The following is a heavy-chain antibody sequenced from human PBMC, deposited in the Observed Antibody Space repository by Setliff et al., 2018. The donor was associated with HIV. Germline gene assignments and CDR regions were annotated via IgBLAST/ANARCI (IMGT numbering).Heavy chain of an antibody. J-gene: IGHJ4*02. Sequence: GGSLRLSCIASGFTFSAHGMHWVRQAPGRGLEWVGRIKSKADGGTTDYAAPVKGRFTISRDDSKRMVYLQMNSLTSEDTAVYFCTRSYYYWGQGTLVTVSS. D-gene: IGHD3-10*01. V-gene: IGHV3-15*01. CDR3: TRSYYY. CDR1: GFTFSAHG. CDR2: IKSKADGGTT.